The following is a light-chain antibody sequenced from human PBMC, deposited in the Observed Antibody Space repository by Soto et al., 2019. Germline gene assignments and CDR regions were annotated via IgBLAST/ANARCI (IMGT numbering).Light chain of an antibody. Sequence: VLTQSPATLSVSPGERATLSCRASQSVATNVAWYQQRPGQAPRLLIYGTSKRAIGLPARFSGSGSGTEFTLTITSLQSEDFAVYYCQQYNNWPQTFGQGTKVDIK. CDR2: GTS. CDR1: QSVATN. J-gene: IGKJ1*01. CDR3: QQYNNWPQT. V-gene: IGKV3-15*01.